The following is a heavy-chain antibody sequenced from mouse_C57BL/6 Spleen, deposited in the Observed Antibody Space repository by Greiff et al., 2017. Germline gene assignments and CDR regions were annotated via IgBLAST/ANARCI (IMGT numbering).Heavy chain of an antibody. CDR1: GYTFTSYW. CDR3: ARVYSYYAMDY. D-gene: IGHD2-1*01. V-gene: IGHV1-69*01. J-gene: IGHJ4*01. CDR2: IDPSDSYT. Sequence: QVQLQQPGAELVMPGASVKLSCKASGYTFTSYWMHWVKQRPGQGLEWIGEIDPSDSYTNYNEKFKGKATLTADKSSSTAYMQFSSLTSEDSAIYYCARVYSYYAMDYWGQGTSVTVSS.